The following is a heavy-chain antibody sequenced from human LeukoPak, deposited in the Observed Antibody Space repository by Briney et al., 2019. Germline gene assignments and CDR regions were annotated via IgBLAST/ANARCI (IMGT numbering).Heavy chain of an antibody. J-gene: IGHJ4*02. V-gene: IGHV4-34*01. Sequence: SETLSLTCAVYGGSFSGYYWSWIRQPPGKGLEWIGEINHSGSTNYNPSLKSRVTISVDTSKNQFSLKLSSVTAADTAVYYCARILTGYYGFDYWGQGALVTVSS. CDR1: GGSFSGYY. CDR2: INHSGST. CDR3: ARILTGYYGFDY. D-gene: IGHD3-9*01.